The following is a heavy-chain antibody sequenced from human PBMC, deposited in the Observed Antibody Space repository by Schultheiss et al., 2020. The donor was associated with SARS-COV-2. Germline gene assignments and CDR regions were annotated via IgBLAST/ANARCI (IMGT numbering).Heavy chain of an antibody. V-gene: IGHV3-23*01. CDR3: ARALRGYCSSTSCYTTGYFDY. CDR2: ISGSGGST. D-gene: IGHD2-2*02. J-gene: IGHJ4*02. CDR1: GFTFSSYA. Sequence: GGSLRLSCAASGFTFSSYAMSWVRQAPGKGLEWVSAISGSGGSTYYADSVKGRFTISRDNSKNTLYLQMNSLRAEDTAVYYCARALRGYCSSTSCYTTGYFDYWGQGTLVTVSS.